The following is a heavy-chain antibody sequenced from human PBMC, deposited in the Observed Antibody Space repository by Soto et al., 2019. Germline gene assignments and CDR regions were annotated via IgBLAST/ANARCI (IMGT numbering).Heavy chain of an antibody. CDR3: ARHVGYYWYFDL. V-gene: IGHV3-66*04. Sequence: EAPLVESGGGLVQPGGSLRLSCGASGFTVSSSYMGWVRQAPGKGLEWVSSIYSGGNTYYADSVRGRFTISTDNSKDTLYLQMNSLRVDDTAMYFCARHVGYYWYFDLWGRGTLVTVSS. J-gene: IGHJ2*01. CDR2: IYSGGNT. D-gene: IGHD6-13*01. CDR1: GFTVSSSY.